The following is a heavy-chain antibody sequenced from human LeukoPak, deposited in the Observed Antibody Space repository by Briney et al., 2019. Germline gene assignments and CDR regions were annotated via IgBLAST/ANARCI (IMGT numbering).Heavy chain of an antibody. CDR2: IKQDGSEK. Sequence: GGSLRLSCAASGLTFSSYWMSWVRQAPGKGREGVANIKQDGSEKYYVDSVKGRFTISRDNAKNSLYRQMNSLRAEDTAVYYCARTIRGYWGQGTLVTVSS. CDR3: ARTIRGY. V-gene: IGHV3-7*01. CDR1: GLTFSSYW. D-gene: IGHD3-10*01. J-gene: IGHJ4*02.